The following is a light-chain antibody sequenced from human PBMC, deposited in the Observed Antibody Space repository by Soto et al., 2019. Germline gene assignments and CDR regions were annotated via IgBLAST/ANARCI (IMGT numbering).Light chain of an antibody. J-gene: IGLJ1*01. CDR2: DVN. V-gene: IGLV2-14*01. CDR3: SSYTISSTEA. Sequence: QSVLTQPDSVSGSPGQSITISCTGTSSDVSAYNYVSWYQQHPGKAPKLMIYDVNNRRSGVSNRFSGSKSGNTASLTISGLQAEDEADYYCSSYTISSTEAFGTGTKVTVL. CDR1: SSDVSAYNY.